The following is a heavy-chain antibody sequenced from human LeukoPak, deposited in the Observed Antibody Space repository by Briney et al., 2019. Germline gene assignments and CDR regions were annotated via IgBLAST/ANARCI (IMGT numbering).Heavy chain of an antibody. CDR3: AESIAR. CDR2: IDSSGST. CDR1: GGSISSGSDY. Sequence: TSETLSLTCTVSGGSISSGSDYWSWIRQPAGKGLEWIGRIDSSGSTSYNPSLKSRLTISVDTSKNQFSLKLSSVTAADTAVYYCAESIARWGQGTLVTVSS. D-gene: IGHD6-6*01. V-gene: IGHV4-61*02. J-gene: IGHJ4*02.